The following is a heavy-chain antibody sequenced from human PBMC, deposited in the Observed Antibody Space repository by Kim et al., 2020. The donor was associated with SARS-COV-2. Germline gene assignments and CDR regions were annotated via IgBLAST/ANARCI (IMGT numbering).Heavy chain of an antibody. CDR2: INHSGST. CDR1: GGSFSGYY. CDR3: ARRGYSYGSIKPYYFGY. V-gene: IGHV4-34*01. D-gene: IGHD5-18*01. Sequence: SETLSLTCAVYGGSFSGYYWSWIRQPPGKGLEWIGEINHSGSTNYNPSLKSRVTISVDTSKNQFSLKLSSVTAADTAVYYCARRGYSYGSIKPYYFGYWGQGTLVTVSS. J-gene: IGHJ4*02.